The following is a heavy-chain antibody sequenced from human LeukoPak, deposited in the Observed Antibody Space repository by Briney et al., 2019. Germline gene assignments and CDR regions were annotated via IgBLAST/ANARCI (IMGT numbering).Heavy chain of an antibody. D-gene: IGHD6-19*01. Sequence: HGESLKISCKGSGYSFTSYWISWGRQMPGKGLEWMGIIYPGDSATRYSPSFQGQVTISADKSISTAYLQWSSLKASDTAMYYCARNTSGWMNYWGQGALVTVSS. CDR1: GYSFTSYW. CDR2: IYPGDSAT. V-gene: IGHV5-51*01. CDR3: ARNTSGWMNY. J-gene: IGHJ4*02.